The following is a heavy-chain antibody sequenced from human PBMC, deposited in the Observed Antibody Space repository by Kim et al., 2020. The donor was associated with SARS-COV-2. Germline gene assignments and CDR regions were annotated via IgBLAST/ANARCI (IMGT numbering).Heavy chain of an antibody. CDR3: ACDGLDTGTWNCFDS. D-gene: IGHD1-1*01. CDR1: GGSISSGGYY. J-gene: IGHJ5*01. Sequence: SETLSLTCTVSGGSISSGGYYWSWIRQHPGKGLEWIGYIYYSGSTYYNPSLKSRVTISVDTSKNQFSLKLSSVTAADTAVYYCACDGLDTGTWNCFDSWGQGTMVTVSS. CDR2: IYYSGST. V-gene: IGHV4-31*03.